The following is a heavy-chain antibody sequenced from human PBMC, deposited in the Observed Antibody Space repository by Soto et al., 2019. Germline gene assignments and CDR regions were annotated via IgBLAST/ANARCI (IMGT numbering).Heavy chain of an antibody. J-gene: IGHJ4*02. Sequence: QVQLVQSGAEANKPGASVKVSCKASGYTFSSYFISWVRQAPGQGLEWMGWISAYNGNTNYSQNLKERVTMTTDTSNSTAYMQLRRLRSDDTAVYYCARDLPPVDYWGQGTLVTFSS. CDR2: ISAYNGNT. CDR1: GYTFSSYF. V-gene: IGHV1-18*01. CDR3: ARDLPPVDY.